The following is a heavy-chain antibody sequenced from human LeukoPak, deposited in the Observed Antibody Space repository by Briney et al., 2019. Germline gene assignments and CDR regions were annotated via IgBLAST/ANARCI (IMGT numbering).Heavy chain of an antibody. CDR1: GFTFNTYS. J-gene: IGHJ4*02. D-gene: IGHD2-15*01. CDR3: VRDRGYCSGGTCYALWDY. CDR2: INSNSRNI. V-gene: IGHV3-21*01. Sequence: PGGSLRLSCAASGFTFNTYSLNWVRQAPGKGLEWVSSINSNSRNIYYADSVKVRFTVSRDNAKNSLYLQMNSLRAEDTAVYYSVRDRGYCSGGTCYALWDYWGQGTLVTVSS.